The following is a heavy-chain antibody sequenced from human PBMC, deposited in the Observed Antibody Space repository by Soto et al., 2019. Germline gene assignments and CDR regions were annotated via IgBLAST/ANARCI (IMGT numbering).Heavy chain of an antibody. CDR2: TYYRSKWYN. V-gene: IGHV6-1*01. Sequence: SQTLSLTCAISGDSVSSNSAAWNWIRQSPSRGLEWLGRTYYRSKWYNDYAVSVKSRITINPDTSKNQFSLQLNSVTPDDTAVYYCARGRYSSSWYRNYYYRMDVWGQGTTVTVSS. CDR1: GDSVSSNSAA. CDR3: ARGRYSSSWYRNYYYRMDV. J-gene: IGHJ6*02. D-gene: IGHD6-13*01.